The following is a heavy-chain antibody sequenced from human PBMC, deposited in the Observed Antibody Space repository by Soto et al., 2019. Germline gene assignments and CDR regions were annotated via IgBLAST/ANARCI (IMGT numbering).Heavy chain of an antibody. CDR2: ISGSARST. CDR1: GLTFSDYP. V-gene: IGHV3-23*01. Sequence: EVQLLESGGGLVQPGGSLRLSCAVSGLTFSDYPMDWVRQAPGKGLEWISRISGSARSTYYADSVKGRFTISRDNSNNTLYLEMSSLRGEDTAVYYCAKPQSGSYYAAFDVWGQGKMVTVSS. J-gene: IGHJ3*01. D-gene: IGHD1-26*01. CDR3: AKPQSGSYYAAFDV.